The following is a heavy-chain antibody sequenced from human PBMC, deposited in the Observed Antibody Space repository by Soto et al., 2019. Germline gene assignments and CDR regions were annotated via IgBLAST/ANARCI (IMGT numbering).Heavy chain of an antibody. J-gene: IGHJ4*02. CDR1: GYSFTTHQ. CDR2: INPSGGST. D-gene: IGHD3-9*01. Sequence: QVQLVQSGAEVKKPGASVKVSCRASGYSFTTHQMHWVRQAPGQGLEWMGIINPSGGSTSYAQKFQGRVTMTRDMSTSTVYMELSSLRSEDTAMYYCAKETNYDILIGGRPYYFDSWGRGTLVTVSS. V-gene: IGHV1-46*01. CDR3: AKETNYDILIGGRPYYFDS.